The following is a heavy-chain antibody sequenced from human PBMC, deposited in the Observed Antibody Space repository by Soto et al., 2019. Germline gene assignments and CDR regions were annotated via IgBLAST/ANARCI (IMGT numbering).Heavy chain of an antibody. V-gene: IGHV3-48*01. CDR2: ISSSSSTI. J-gene: IGHJ4*02. CDR3: AREVGASDG. Sequence: EVQLVESGGSLVQPGGSLRLSCAASGFTFSSYSMNWVRQAPGKGLEWVSYISSSSSTIYYADSVKGRFTISRDNAKNSLYLQMNSLRAEDTAVYYCAREVGASDGWGQGTLVTVSS. CDR1: GFTFSSYS. D-gene: IGHD1-26*01.